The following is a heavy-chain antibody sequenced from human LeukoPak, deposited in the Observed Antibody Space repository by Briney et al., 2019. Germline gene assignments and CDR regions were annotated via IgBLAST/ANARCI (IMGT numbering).Heavy chain of an antibody. V-gene: IGHV1-69*05. D-gene: IGHD2-21*01. CDR3: ARDHVDSPFDY. Sequence: SVKVSCKASGGTFSSYAISWVRQAPGQGLEWMGGIIPIFGTANYAQKFQGRVTMTRDMSTSTVYMELSSLRSEDTAVYYCARDHVDSPFDYWGQGTLVTVSS. J-gene: IGHJ4*02. CDR2: IIPIFGTA. CDR1: GGTFSSYA.